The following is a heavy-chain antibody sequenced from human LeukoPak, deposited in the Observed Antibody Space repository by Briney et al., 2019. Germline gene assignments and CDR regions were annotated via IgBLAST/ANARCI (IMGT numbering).Heavy chain of an antibody. CDR1: GFTFSDYY. V-gene: IGHV3-11*01. CDR3: ASGYCSGRSCYMWYSDY. CDR2: ISSSGSTI. Sequence: PGGSLRLSCAASGFTFSDYYMSWIRQAPGKGLEWVSYISSSGSTIYYADSVKGRFTISRDNSKNTVYLQMNSLRAEDTAVYYCASGYCSGRSCYMWYSDYWGQGTLVTVSS. J-gene: IGHJ4*02. D-gene: IGHD2-15*01.